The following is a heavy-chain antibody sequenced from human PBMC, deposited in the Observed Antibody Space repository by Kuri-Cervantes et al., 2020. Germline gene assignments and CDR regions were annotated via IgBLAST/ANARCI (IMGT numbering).Heavy chain of an antibody. CDR1: GFTFSNAW. Sequence: GGSLRLSCAASGFTFSNAWMSWVRQAPGKGLEWVSSISSSSSYIYYADSVKGRFTISRDNAKNSLYLQMNSLRDEDTAVYYCAREGPPSSGSCFDYWGQGTLVTVSS. CDR2: ISSSSSYI. V-gene: IGHV3-21*01. J-gene: IGHJ4*02. CDR3: AREGPPSSGSCFDY. D-gene: IGHD1-26*01.